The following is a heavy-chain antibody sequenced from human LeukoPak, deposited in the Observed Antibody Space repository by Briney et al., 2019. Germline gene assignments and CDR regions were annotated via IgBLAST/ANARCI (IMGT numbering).Heavy chain of an antibody. CDR2: INPISGGT. CDR3: GRDIVLLWFGAEPTNWFDP. CDR1: GYTFTGYY. V-gene: IGHV1-2*02. D-gene: IGHD3-10*01. J-gene: IGHJ5*02. Sequence: ASVKVSCQASGYTFTGYYMHWVRQAPRQGLEWMGWINPISGGTHYAHKLQGRVPMTRDTSISTAYMGLSRLRSDATGVYHCGRDIVLLWFGAEPTNWFDPWGQGTLVTVSS.